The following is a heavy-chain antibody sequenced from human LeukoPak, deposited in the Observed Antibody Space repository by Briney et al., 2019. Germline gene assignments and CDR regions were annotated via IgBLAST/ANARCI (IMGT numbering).Heavy chain of an antibody. CDR1: GGSISSYY. CDR3: ARLVATLEFHAFDI. CDR2: IYTSGST. V-gene: IGHV4-4*09. J-gene: IGHJ3*02. Sequence: SETLSLTCTVSGGSISSYYWSWIRQPPGKGLEWIGYIYTSGSTNYNPSLKSRVTISVDTSKNQFSLKLSSVTAADTAVYYCARLVATLEFHAFDIWGQGTMVTVSS. D-gene: IGHD5-12*01.